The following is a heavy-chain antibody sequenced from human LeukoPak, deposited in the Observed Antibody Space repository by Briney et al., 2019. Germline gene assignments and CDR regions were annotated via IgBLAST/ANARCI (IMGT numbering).Heavy chain of an antibody. CDR3: ARLDYGDAAAAFDI. D-gene: IGHD4-17*01. Sequence: PGGSLRLSCAASGFTFSSYWMSWVRQAPGKGLEWVANIKQDGSEKYYVDSVKGRFTISRDNAKNSLYLQMNSLRAEDTAVYYCARLDYGDAAAAFDIWGQGTMVTVSS. J-gene: IGHJ3*02. CDR2: IKQDGSEK. CDR1: GFTFSSYW. V-gene: IGHV3-7*01.